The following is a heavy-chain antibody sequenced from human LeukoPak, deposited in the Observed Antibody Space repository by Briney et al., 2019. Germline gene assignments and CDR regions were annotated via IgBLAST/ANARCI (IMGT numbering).Heavy chain of an antibody. D-gene: IGHD2-21*02. J-gene: IGHJ5*02. CDR1: GFTFSDYY. V-gene: IGHV3-11*01. CDR2: ISSSGSTI. CDR3: AKGVDPVTVVTAWFDP. Sequence: PGGSLRLSCAASGFTFSDYYMSWIRQAPGKGLEWVSYISSSGSTIYYADSVKGRFTISRDNAKNSLYLQMNSLRAEDTAVYYCAKGVDPVTVVTAWFDPWGQGTLVTVSS.